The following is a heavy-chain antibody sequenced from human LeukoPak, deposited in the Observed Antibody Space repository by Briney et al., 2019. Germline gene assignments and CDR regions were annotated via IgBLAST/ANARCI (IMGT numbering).Heavy chain of an antibody. V-gene: IGHV3-21*01. CDR2: ISSGSSYI. CDR3: ARERKAGLDY. CDR1: GFTFSSYS. D-gene: IGHD6-19*01. J-gene: IGHJ4*02. Sequence: GGSLRLSCAASGFTFSSYSMNWVRQAPGKGLKWVSSISSGSSYIYYADSVKGRFTISRDNAKNSLYLQMNSLRAEDTAVYYCARERKAGLDYWGQGTLVTVSS.